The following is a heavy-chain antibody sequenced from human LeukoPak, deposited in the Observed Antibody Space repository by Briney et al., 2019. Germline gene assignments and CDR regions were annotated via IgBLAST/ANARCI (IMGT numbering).Heavy chain of an antibody. V-gene: IGHV3-21*04. CDR3: AKDTRRTWPNYFDY. CDR1: GFTFSSYS. Sequence: GGSLRLSCAASGFTFSSYSMNWVRQAPGKGLEWVSSISSSSSYIYYADSVKGRFTISRDNAKNSLYLQMNSLRAEDTAVYYCAKDTRRTWPNYFDYWGQGTLVTVSS. CDR2: ISSSSSYI. D-gene: IGHD1-1*01. J-gene: IGHJ4*02.